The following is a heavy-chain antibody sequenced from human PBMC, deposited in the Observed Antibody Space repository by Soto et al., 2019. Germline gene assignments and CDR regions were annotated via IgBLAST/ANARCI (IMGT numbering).Heavy chain of an antibody. Sequence: SQTLSLTCAISGDSVSSNRAAWNWIRQSPSRGLGWLGRTYYRSKWYNDYAVSVKSRITISPDTSKNQFSLHLTSVSPEDTAVYYCTRNLYGMDVWGQGTTVTVSS. V-gene: IGHV6-1*01. CDR1: GDSVSSNRAA. CDR3: TRNLYGMDV. J-gene: IGHJ6*02. CDR2: TYYRSKWYN.